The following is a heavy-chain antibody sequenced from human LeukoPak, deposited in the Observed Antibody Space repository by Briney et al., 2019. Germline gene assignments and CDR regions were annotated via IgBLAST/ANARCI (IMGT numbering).Heavy chain of an antibody. CDR2: IIPILGIA. V-gene: IGHV1-69*04. CDR3: ARGIGGYSYGFNWFDP. J-gene: IGHJ5*02. D-gene: IGHD5-18*01. Sequence: AASVKVSCKASGGTFSSYAISWVRQAPGQGLEWMGRIIPILGIANYAQKFQGRVTITADKSTSTAYMELSSLRSEDTAVYYCARGIGGYSYGFNWFDPWGQGTLVTVSS. CDR1: GGTFSSYA.